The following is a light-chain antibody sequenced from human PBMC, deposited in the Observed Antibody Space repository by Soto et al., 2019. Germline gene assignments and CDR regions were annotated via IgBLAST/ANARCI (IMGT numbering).Light chain of an antibody. CDR2: GAS. Sequence: EIVLAQSPGTLSLSPGGRTTLSCRSSQSVSSSYLAWYQQKPGQAPRLLIYGASSRATGIPDRFSGSGSGTDFTLTISRLEPEDFAVYYCQQYGSSPPTFGPGTKVDI. J-gene: IGKJ3*01. CDR3: QQYGSSPPT. V-gene: IGKV3-20*01. CDR1: QSVSSSY.